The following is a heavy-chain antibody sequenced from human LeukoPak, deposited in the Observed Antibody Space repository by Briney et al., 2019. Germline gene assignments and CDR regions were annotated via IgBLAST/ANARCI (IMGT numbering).Heavy chain of an antibody. V-gene: IGHV4-4*07. Sequence: SETLSLICSVSGGSISSYYWSWIRQPAGKGLEWIGRIYISGSTNYNSSLKSRVTMSVDTANNLLSLKLSSLTAADTAVYYCARLLGDSSGYYYFDYWGQGTLGSVSS. D-gene: IGHD3-22*01. CDR2: IYISGST. CDR3: ARLLGDSSGYYYFDY. CDR1: GGSISSYY. J-gene: IGHJ4*02.